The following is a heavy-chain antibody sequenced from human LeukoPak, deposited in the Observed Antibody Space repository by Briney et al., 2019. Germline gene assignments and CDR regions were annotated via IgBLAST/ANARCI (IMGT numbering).Heavy chain of an antibody. CDR3: AKYQRQWLPKGGFDY. V-gene: IGHV3-30*18. J-gene: IGHJ4*02. D-gene: IGHD6-19*01. Sequence: GGSLRLSCAASGFTFSSYGMHWVRQAPGKGLEWVAVISYDGNNKYYADSVKGRFTISRDNSKNTLYLQMDNLRAEDTAVYYCAKYQRQWLPKGGFDYWGQGILVTVSS. CDR1: GFTFSSYG. CDR2: ISYDGNNK.